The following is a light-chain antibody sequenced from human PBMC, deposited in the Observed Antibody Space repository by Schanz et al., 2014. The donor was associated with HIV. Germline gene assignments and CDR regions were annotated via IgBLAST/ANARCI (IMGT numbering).Light chain of an antibody. J-gene: IGKJ2*01. V-gene: IGKV2-30*01. CDR2: KVS. CDR1: QSLLYSDGNTY. CDR3: MQGTRWPYT. Sequence: DVVMTQSPLSLPVTLGQPASISCRSSQSLLYSDGNTYLNWFQQRPGQSPRRLIYKVSNRDSGVPDRFSGSGSGTDFTLKISRVEAEDVGVYYCMQGTRWPYTLGQGTKLEIK.